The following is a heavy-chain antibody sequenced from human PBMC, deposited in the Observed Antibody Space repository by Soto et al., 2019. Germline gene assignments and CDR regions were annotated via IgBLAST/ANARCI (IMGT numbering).Heavy chain of an antibody. Sequence: QVQLVESGGGVVQPGRSLRLSCAASGFTFSSYGMHWVRQAPGKGLEWVAVISYDGSNKYYADSVKGRFTISRDNSKNTLYLQMNSLRAEDTAVYYCAIPKVGGDYWGQGTLVTVSS. CDR3: AIPKVGGDY. CDR2: ISYDGSNK. CDR1: GFTFSSYG. J-gene: IGHJ4*02. D-gene: IGHD1-26*01. V-gene: IGHV3-30*03.